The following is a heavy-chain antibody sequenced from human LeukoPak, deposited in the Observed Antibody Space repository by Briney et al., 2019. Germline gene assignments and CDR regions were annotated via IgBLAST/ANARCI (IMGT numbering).Heavy chain of an antibody. D-gene: IGHD2-15*01. CDR1: GGSISSYY. J-gene: IGHJ6*02. Sequence: SETLSLTCAVSGGSISSYYWSWIRQPPGEGLECIGYVYYSGSTTYNPSLKSRVTISVATSKNQCSLKLSSVTAADTAVYYCARLDGYCSGGSCYAGDYYGMDVWGQGTPVTVSS. CDR2: VYYSGST. CDR3: ARLDGYCSGGSCYAGDYYGMDV. V-gene: IGHV4-59*08.